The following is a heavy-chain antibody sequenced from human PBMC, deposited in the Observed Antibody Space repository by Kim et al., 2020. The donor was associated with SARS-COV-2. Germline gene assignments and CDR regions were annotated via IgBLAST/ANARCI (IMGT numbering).Heavy chain of an antibody. CDR2: INHSGST. CDR1: GGSFSGYY. D-gene: IGHD5-18*01. V-gene: IGHV4-34*01. Sequence: SETLSLTCAVYGGSFSGYYWSWIRQPPGKGLEWIGEINHSGSTNYNPSLKSRVTISVDTSKNQFSLKLSSVTAADTAVYYCARAGDTAMDATPLRYWGQGTLVTVSS. J-gene: IGHJ4*02. CDR3: ARAGDTAMDATPLRY.